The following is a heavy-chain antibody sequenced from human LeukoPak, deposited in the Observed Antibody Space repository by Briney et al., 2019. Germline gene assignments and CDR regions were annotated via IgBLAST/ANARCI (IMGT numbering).Heavy chain of an antibody. V-gene: IGHV1-46*04. CDR2: IKPSGGDT. CDR3: ARVEDGLLSTLLDY. CDR1: GYTFTDYN. Sequence: ASVKVSCKTSGYTFTDYNLHWVRQAPGQRLEWMGIIKPSGGDTSYAQTLQGRVFMTRDTSTSTVYMELSSLKSADTAVYYCARVEDGLLSTLLDYWGQGTLVTVSS. D-gene: IGHD2-2*01. J-gene: IGHJ4*02.